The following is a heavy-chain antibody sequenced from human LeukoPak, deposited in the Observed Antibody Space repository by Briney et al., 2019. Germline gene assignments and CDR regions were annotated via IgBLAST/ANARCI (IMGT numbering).Heavy chain of an antibody. CDR1: GYTFTSYA. J-gene: IGHJ6*02. V-gene: IGHV7-4-1*02. CDR3: ARDNRGYYYYGMDV. Sequence: ASVKVSCKASGYTFTSYAMNWVRQAPGQGLEWMGWINTNAGNPTYAQGFTGRFVFSLDTSVSTAYLQISSLKAEGTAVYYCARDNRGYYYYGMDVWGQGTTVTVSS. CDR2: INTNAGNP.